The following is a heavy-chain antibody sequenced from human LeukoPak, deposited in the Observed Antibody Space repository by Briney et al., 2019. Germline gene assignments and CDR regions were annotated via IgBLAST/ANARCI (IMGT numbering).Heavy chain of an antibody. V-gene: IGHV1-46*01. Sequence: ASVKVSCKASGYTFTSYYMHWVRQAPGQGLEWMGIINPGGGSTSYAQKFQGRVTITRDTSTSTVYMELSSLRSEDTAVYYCGRDLGDILTGYLPKDMDVWGQGTTVIVSS. J-gene: IGHJ6*02. CDR3: GRDLGDILTGYLPKDMDV. CDR1: GYTFTSYY. CDR2: INPGGGST. D-gene: IGHD3-9*01.